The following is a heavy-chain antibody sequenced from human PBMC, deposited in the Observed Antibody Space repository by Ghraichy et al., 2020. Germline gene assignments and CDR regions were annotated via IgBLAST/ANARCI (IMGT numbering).Heavy chain of an antibody. CDR3: AREGGNYCSGGSCSRDFDY. D-gene: IGHD2-15*01. J-gene: IGHJ4*02. CDR2: ITSSGSTI. CDR1: GFTFSNYA. V-gene: IGHV3-48*02. Sequence: SCAASGFTFSNYAMDWVRQAPGKGLEWLSYITSSGSTIYYADSVKGRFTISRDNVKNSLYLQMSSLRDEDTAVYYCAREGGNYCSGGSCSRDFDYWGRGTLVTVSS.